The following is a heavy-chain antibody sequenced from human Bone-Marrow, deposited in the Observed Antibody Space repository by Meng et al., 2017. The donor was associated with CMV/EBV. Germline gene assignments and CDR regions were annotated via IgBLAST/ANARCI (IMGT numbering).Heavy chain of an antibody. J-gene: IGHJ4*02. CDR2: VHYSGST. Sequence: ESLKISCEASGFAFSNAWMSWVRQAPGKGLEWIGHVHYSGSTYYNPSLKSRVTVSEDMSKNQFSLTLTSLTAADTAVYFCARVYGDYGAYFDYWGQGTLVTSPQ. D-gene: IGHD4-17*01. CDR3: ARVYGDYGAYFDY. CDR1: GFAFSNAW. V-gene: IGHV4/OR15-8*01.